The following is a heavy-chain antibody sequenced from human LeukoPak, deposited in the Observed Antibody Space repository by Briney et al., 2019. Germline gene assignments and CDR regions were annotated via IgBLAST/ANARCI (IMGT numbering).Heavy chain of an antibody. CDR1: GGSFSGYY. CDR2: INHSGST. J-gene: IGHJ4*02. D-gene: IGHD3-3*01. V-gene: IGHV4-34*01. CDR3: ARAPYHDFWSGYYPYYFDY. Sequence: SETLSLTCAVYGGSFSGYYWSWIRQPPGKGLEWIGEINHSGSTNYNPSLKSRVTISVDTSKNQFSLKLSSVTAADTAVYYCARAPYHDFWSGYYPYYFDYWGQGTLVTVSS.